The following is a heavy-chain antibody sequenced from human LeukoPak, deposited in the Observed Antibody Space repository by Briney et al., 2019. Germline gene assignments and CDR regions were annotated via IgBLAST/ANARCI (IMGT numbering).Heavy chain of an antibody. CDR3: ARDRRITMVRNLWGDKIDAFDI. Sequence: SETLSLTCTVSGGSISRYYWSWIRQPPGKGLEWIGYIYYSGSTNYNPSLKSRVTISVDTSKNQFSLKLSSVTAADTAVYYCARDRRITMVRNLWGDKIDAFDIWGQGTMVTVSS. J-gene: IGHJ3*02. CDR1: GGSISRYY. CDR2: IYYSGST. V-gene: IGHV4-59*01. D-gene: IGHD3-10*01.